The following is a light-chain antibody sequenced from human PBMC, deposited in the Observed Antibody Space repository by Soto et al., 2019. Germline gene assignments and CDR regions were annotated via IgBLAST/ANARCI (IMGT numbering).Light chain of an antibody. CDR1: QDVGKF. J-gene: IGKJ4*01. V-gene: IGKV3-11*01. CDR2: ETS. Sequence: EVVLTQSPDTLSLSPGERATLSCRASQDVGKFLVRYQQKPGLSPSLVIYETSKRATDIPDRFSGSGSGTDFTLTINHLEPEDVGVYYCQQRNNWPLTFGGGTKVDIK. CDR3: QQRNNWPLT.